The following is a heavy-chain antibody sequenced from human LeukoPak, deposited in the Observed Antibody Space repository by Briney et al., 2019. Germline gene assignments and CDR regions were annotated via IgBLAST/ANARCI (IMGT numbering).Heavy chain of an antibody. CDR3: ARDSGLDY. CDR2: ISSSSSYI. J-gene: IGHJ4*02. Sequence: GGSLRLSCAASDFTVRSNYMSWVRQAPGKGLEWVSSISSSSSYIYYADSVKGRFTISRDNAKNSLYLQMNSLRAEDTAVYYCARDSGLDYWGQGTLVTVSS. V-gene: IGHV3-21*01. CDR1: DFTVRSNY.